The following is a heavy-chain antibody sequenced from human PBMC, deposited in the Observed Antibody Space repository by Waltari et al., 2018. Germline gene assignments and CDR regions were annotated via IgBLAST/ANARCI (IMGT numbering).Heavy chain of an antibody. Sequence: EVQLLESGGGLVQPGGSLRLSCAASGFTFSSYAMSWVRQAPGKGLEWVSAISGSGGSTYYADSVKGRFTISRDNSKNTLYLQMNSLRAKDTAVYYCAKDRDRSGYFDLWGRGTLVTVSS. CDR1: GFTFSSYA. CDR3: AKDRDRSGYFDL. V-gene: IGHV3-23*01. CDR2: ISGSGGST. D-gene: IGHD3-10*01. J-gene: IGHJ2*01.